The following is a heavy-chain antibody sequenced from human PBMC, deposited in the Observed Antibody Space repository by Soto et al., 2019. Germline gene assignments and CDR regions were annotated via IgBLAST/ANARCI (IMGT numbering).Heavy chain of an antibody. CDR3: ARIDCTGNNCKPYYRYGMDV. D-gene: IGHD2-8*02. CDR2: IWYDGGTK. V-gene: IGHV3-33*01. Sequence: GGSLRLSCAASGFTFYTYGMHWVRQVPGKGLQWVAIIWYDGGTKYYADSVRGRFTVSRDNSKNTLYLQMNSLRDEDTAVYYCARIDCTGNNCKPYYRYGMDVWGQGTTVTVS. J-gene: IGHJ6*02. CDR1: GFTFYTYG.